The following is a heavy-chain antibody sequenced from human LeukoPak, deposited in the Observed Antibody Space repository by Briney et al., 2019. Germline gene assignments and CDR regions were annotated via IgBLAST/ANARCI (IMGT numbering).Heavy chain of an antibody. CDR3: VKGGFTYYDD. V-gene: IGHV3-23*01. Sequence: SGGSLGLSCAASGLTFDYSAMTWVRPAPQKRLEWVSTLNTGDITFYANSVKGRFTISRDNSKNALFLQMNSLRAEDTAIYYCVKGGFTYYDDWGQGTLVTVSS. CDR2: LNTGDIT. CDR1: GLTFDYSA. J-gene: IGHJ4*02. D-gene: IGHD3-22*01.